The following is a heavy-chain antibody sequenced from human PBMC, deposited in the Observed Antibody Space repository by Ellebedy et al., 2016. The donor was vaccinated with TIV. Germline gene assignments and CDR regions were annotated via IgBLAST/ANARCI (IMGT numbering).Heavy chain of an antibody. CDR1: GFTFSSYA. V-gene: IGHV3-64*01. CDR2: ISSNGGST. CDR3: ACLAYGMDV. Sequence: GGSLRLSXSASGFTFSSYAMHWVRQAPGKGLEYVSAISSNGGSTYYANSVKGRFTISRDNSKNTLYLQMGSLRAEDMAVYYCACLAYGMDVWGQGTTVTVSS. J-gene: IGHJ6*02.